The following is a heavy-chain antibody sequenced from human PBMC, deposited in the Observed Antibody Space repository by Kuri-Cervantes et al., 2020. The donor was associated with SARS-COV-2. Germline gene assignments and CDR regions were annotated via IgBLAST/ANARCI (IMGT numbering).Heavy chain of an antibody. CDR2: IYYSGST. Sequence: SETLSLTCTVSGGSISSSSYYWGWIRQPPGKGLEWIGSIYYSGSTYYNPSLKSRVTISVDTSKNQFSLKLSSVTAADTAVYYCARERDYGDYGVDYWGQGTLVTVSS. D-gene: IGHD4-17*01. V-gene: IGHV4-39*07. J-gene: IGHJ4*02. CDR3: ARERDYGDYGVDY. CDR1: GGSISSSSYY.